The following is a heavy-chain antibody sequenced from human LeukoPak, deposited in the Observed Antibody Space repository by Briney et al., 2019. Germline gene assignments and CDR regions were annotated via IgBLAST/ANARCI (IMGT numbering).Heavy chain of an antibody. CDR2: IYYSGGT. V-gene: IGHV4-31*03. D-gene: IGHD2-2*01. Sequence: PSQTLSLTCTVSGGSISSGGYYWSWIRQHPGKGLEWIGYIYYSGGTYYNPSLKSRVTISVDTSKNQFSLKLSSVTAADTAVYYCARFPKPYCSSTSCPNDNWFDPWGQGTLVAVSS. CDR1: GGSISSGGYY. J-gene: IGHJ5*02. CDR3: ARFPKPYCSSTSCPNDNWFDP.